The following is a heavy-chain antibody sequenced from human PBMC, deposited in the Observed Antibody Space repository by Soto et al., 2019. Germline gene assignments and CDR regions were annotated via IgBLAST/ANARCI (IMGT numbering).Heavy chain of an antibody. D-gene: IGHD3-3*01. Sequence: QVPLVQSGAEVKKPGASVKVSCKASGYTFTSYAMHWVRQAPGQRLEWMGWINAGNGNTKYSQKFQGRVTITRDTSASTAYMELSSLRTEDTAVYYCARVHYDFWSGYYPTFDPWGQGTLVTVSS. J-gene: IGHJ5*02. V-gene: IGHV1-3*01. CDR3: ARVHYDFWSGYYPTFDP. CDR2: INAGNGNT. CDR1: GYTFTSYA.